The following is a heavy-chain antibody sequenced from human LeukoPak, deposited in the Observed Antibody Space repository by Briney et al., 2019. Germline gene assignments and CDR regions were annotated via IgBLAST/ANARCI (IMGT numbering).Heavy chain of an antibody. D-gene: IGHD3-10*01. V-gene: IGHV1-8*01. CDR1: GYTFTIYD. CDR2: MNPNRGNT. CDR3: ARYWRFGELLTYGMGV. J-gene: IGHJ6*02. Sequence: ASVKVSFKASGYTFTIYDINWVRQATGQGVEWMGWMNPNRGNTGYAQKFQGRVTMTRNTSISTAYMELSSLRSEDTAVYYCARYWRFGELLTYGMGVWGQGTTVTVSS.